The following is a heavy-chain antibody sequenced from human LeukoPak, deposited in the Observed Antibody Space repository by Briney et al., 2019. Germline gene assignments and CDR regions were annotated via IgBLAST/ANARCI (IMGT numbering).Heavy chain of an antibody. CDR1: GGSTRTYY. Sequence: PSGTLSLTCTVSGGSTRTYYWSWIRQPPGKGLEWIGYIHYSGSTNYNPSLKSRVTISVDTSKNQFSLKLSSVTAADTAVYYCARRASYYDMDVWGQGTTVTVSS. V-gene: IGHV4-59*08. CDR3: ARRASYYDMDV. CDR2: IHYSGST. J-gene: IGHJ6*02.